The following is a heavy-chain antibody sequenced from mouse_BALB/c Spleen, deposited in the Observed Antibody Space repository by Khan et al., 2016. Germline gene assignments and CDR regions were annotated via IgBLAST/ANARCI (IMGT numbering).Heavy chain of an antibody. Sequence: EVPLQESGPGLVKPSQSLSLTCTFTGFSITSAYAWNWIRHLPGNKLEWMGYISYSDSTSYNPSLKSRISITRDTSKNQFFLQLSSVTTEDTANYYCTRSMITTGFDYWGQGTLVTVSA. J-gene: IGHJ3*01. CDR3: TRSMITTGFDY. V-gene: IGHV3-2*02. CDR1: GFSITSAYA. D-gene: IGHD2-4*01. CDR2: ISYSDST.